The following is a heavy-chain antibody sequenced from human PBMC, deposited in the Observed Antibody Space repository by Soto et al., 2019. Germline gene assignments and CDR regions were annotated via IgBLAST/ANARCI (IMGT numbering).Heavy chain of an antibody. CDR2: INPSGGST. CDR1: GYTFTSYY. J-gene: IGHJ6*02. CDR3: ARAYCSSTSCYDDYYYYYGMDV. Sequence: ASVKASCKASGYTFTSYYMHWVRQAPGQGLEWMGIINPSGGSTSYAQKFQGRVTMTRDTSTSTVYMELSSLRSEDTAVYYCARAYCSSTSCYDDYYYYYGMDVWGQGTTVTVSS. D-gene: IGHD2-2*01. V-gene: IGHV1-46*03.